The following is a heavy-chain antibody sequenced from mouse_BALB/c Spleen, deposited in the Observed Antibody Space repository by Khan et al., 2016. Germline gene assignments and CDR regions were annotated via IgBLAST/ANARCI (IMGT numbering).Heavy chain of an antibody. Sequence: VQLKESGPGLVKPSQSLSLTCTVTGYSITSGYGWNWIRQFPGNKLEWMGYISYSGSTNYKPSLKSRISITRETSKNQFFLQLNSVTTEDTATYYCARTARIKYWGQGTTLTVSS. CDR3: ARTARIKY. CDR1: GYSITSGYG. J-gene: IGHJ2*01. D-gene: IGHD1-2*01. V-gene: IGHV3-2*02. CDR2: ISYSGST.